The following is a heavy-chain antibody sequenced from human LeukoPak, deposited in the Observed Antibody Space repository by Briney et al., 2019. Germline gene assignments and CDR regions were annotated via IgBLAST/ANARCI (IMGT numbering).Heavy chain of an antibody. CDR2: IKQDGSEK. CDR3: ARDHGQELRFLEWLSSYYYYYGMDV. CDR1: GFTFSSYW. D-gene: IGHD3-3*01. V-gene: IGHV3-7*01. J-gene: IGHJ6*02. Sequence: GGSLRLSCAASGFTFSSYWMSWVGQAPGKGLEWVANIKQDGSEKYYVDSVKGRFTISRDNAKNSLYLQMNSLRAEDTAVYYCARDHGQELRFLEWLSSYYYYYGMDVWGQGTTVTVSS.